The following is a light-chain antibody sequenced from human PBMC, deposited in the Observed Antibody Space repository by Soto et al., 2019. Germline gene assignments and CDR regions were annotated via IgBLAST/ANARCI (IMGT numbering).Light chain of an antibody. J-gene: IGKJ5*01. Sequence: DIQMTQSPSSVSASVGDRVTITCRTSQGISSLLAWYQQKPEKAPKLLIYDATRLQSGVPSRFSGSGSGTDFTLSISGLQPENFGTYYCQQAVSFPSTFGQGTRLEIK. CDR2: DAT. V-gene: IGKV1-12*02. CDR3: QQAVSFPST. CDR1: QGISSL.